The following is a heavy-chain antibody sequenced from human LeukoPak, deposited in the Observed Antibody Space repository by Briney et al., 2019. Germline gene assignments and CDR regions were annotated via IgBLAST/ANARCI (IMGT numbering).Heavy chain of an antibody. Sequence: GGSLRLSCVGSGFIFSSYSMNWVRQAPGKGLEWISYISSSSGTIYYADSVKGRFTISRDNSKNTLYLQMNSLRAEDTAVYYCAKDPHPNYYYDSSGRNYYYYYMDVWGKGTTVTVSS. CDR1: GFIFSSYS. J-gene: IGHJ6*03. CDR2: ISSSSGTI. V-gene: IGHV3-48*01. CDR3: AKDPHPNYYYDSSGRNYYYYYMDV. D-gene: IGHD3-22*01.